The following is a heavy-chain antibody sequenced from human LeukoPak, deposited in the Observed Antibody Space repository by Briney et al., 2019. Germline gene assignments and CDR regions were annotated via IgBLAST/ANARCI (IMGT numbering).Heavy chain of an antibody. CDR2: ISYDGSNK. J-gene: IGHJ4*02. CDR1: GFNFSNYA. CDR3: ASRNSLFI. D-gene: IGHD4-23*01. Sequence: PGGSLRLSCAASGFNFSNYAMHWVRQAPGKGLEWVAVISYDGSNKYYTDSMKGRFTISRDNSKNALYLQMNSLRAEDTAVYYCASRNSLFIWGQGTLVTVSS. V-gene: IGHV3-30*03.